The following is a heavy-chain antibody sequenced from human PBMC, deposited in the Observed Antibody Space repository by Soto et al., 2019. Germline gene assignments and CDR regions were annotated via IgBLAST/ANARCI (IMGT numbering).Heavy chain of an antibody. CDR3: ARESDWFDP. J-gene: IGHJ5*02. V-gene: IGHV4-59*08. Sequence: PSETLSLTCTVSGASIRNYYWSWIRQPPGKGLEWLGYIYYSGTTNYNPSLKTRVTISVDTSKNQFSLKLNSVTAADTAVYYCARESDWFDPWGQGTLVT. CDR1: GASIRNYY. CDR2: IYYSGTT. D-gene: IGHD3-10*01.